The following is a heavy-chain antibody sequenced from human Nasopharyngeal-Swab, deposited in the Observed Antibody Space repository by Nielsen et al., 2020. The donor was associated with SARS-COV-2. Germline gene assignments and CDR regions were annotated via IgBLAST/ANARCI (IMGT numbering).Heavy chain of an antibody. Sequence: ETLSLTCAVYGGSFSGYYWSWIRQPPGKALEWLAHIFSNDEKSYSTSLKSRLTISKDTSKSQVVLTMTNMDPVDTATYYCARIAADNDILTGYYSDYFDYWGQGTLVTVSS. V-gene: IGHV2-26*01. CDR3: ARIAADNDILTGYYSDYFDY. CDR1: GGSFSGYYW. J-gene: IGHJ4*02. D-gene: IGHD3-9*01. CDR2: IFSNDEK.